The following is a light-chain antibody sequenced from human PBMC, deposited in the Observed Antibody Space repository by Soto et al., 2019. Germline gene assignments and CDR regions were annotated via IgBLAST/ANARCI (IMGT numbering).Light chain of an antibody. CDR3: QQSYSTPPT. V-gene: IGKV1-39*01. CDR1: QSISSY. Sequence: DIQMTQSPSSLSASVGDRVTITCRSSQSISSYLNWYQQKPGKAPTLLIYAASSLQSWVPSRFSGSGSGTDFTLTISSLKPEDFATYYCQQSYSTPPTFGGGTPVHIK. CDR2: AAS. J-gene: IGKJ4*01.